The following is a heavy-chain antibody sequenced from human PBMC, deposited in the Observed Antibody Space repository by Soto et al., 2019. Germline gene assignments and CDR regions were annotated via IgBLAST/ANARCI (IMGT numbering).Heavy chain of an antibody. J-gene: IGHJ6*02. CDR1: GFNFNSYT. CDR2: ISSSGYI. V-gene: IGHV3-21*01. CDR3: ARDTLRDIVIMIYSTERHAMDV. Sequence: PGGSLRLSCAASGFNFNSYTINWVRQAPGKRLEWLSSISSSGYIFSTDSVRGRFTISRDNAKNTLYLQMNSLRAEDTAVYYCARDTLRDIVIMIYSTERHAMDVWGQGTTVTVSS. D-gene: IGHD2-8*01.